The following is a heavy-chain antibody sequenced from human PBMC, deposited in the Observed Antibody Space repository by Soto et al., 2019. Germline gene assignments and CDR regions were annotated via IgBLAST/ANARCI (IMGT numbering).Heavy chain of an antibody. J-gene: IGHJ4*02. V-gene: IGHV1-3*01. CDR2: INAGNGNT. Sequence: ASVKVSCKASGYTFTSYAMHWVRQAPGQRLEWMGWINAGNGNTKYSQKFQGRVTITRDTSASTAYMELSSLKASDTAMYYCARATGPYYDFWSGYYWGQGTLVTVSS. CDR3: ARATGPYYDFWSGYY. CDR1: GYTFTSYA. D-gene: IGHD3-3*01.